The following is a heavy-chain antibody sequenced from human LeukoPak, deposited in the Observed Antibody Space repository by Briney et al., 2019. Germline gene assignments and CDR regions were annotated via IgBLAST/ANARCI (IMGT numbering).Heavy chain of an antibody. D-gene: IGHD3-9*01. V-gene: IGHV4-4*07. CDR3: ARDSADILTGFFEQ. CDR2: IYSSGSS. J-gene: IGHJ4*02. CDR1: GGSISSYW. Sequence: SETLSLTCTVSGGSISSYWWSWVRQPAGKGLEWIGRIYSSGSSNYNFALESRVTISVDKLKNQFSLKLSSVNAAETAVYYCARDSADILTGFFEQWGQGTLVTVSS.